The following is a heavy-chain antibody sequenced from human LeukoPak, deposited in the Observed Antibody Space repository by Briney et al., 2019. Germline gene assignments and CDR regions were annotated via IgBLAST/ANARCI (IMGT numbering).Heavy chain of an antibody. CDR1: GGSISNYY. D-gene: IGHD4-23*01. CDR2: IYYTGST. V-gene: IGHV4-59*08. CDR3: ARLKTDYGGNDYYFDY. Sequence: PSETLSLTCTVSGGSISNYYWSWIRQPPGKGLEWIGYIYYTGSTDYNPSLKSRVTISVDASKNQFSLRLSSVTAADTAVYYCARLKTDYGGNDYYFDYWGQGTLVTVSS. J-gene: IGHJ4*02.